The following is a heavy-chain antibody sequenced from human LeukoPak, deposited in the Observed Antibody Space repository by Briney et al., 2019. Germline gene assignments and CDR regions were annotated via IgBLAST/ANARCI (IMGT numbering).Heavy chain of an antibody. V-gene: IGHV1-46*01. CDR1: GYTFTSYY. D-gene: IGHD4-23*01. CDR3: ARSTYGGNQIDF. J-gene: IGHJ4*02. Sequence: GESLKISCKGSGYTFTSYYLHWVRQAPGQGLDWMGVIIPSDGETAYAQKFQGRLTMTRDTSTSTLYMDLGSLRSEDTAVYYCARSTYGGNQIDFWGQGTLVTVSS. CDR2: IIPSDGET.